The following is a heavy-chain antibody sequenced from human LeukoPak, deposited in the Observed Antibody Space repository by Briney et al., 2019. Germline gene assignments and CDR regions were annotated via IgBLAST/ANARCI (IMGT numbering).Heavy chain of an antibody. CDR2: INSDGSST. J-gene: IGHJ6*02. CDR1: GFTFSSYW. V-gene: IGHV3-74*01. CDR3: ASQAYYYGMDV. Sequence: GGSLRLSCAASGFTFSSYWMHWVRQAPGKGLVWVSRINSDGSSTSYADSVKGRLTISRDDAKNTLYLQMNSLRAEDTAVYYCASQAYYYGMDVWGQGTTVTVSS.